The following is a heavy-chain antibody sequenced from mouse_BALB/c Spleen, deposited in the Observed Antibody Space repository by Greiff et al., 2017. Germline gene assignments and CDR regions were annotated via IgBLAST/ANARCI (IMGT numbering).Heavy chain of an antibody. CDR2: ISSGGST. V-gene: IGHV5-6-5*01. D-gene: IGHD1-1*01. CDR3: ARASLLLRTLYAMDY. CDR1: GFTFSSYA. J-gene: IGHJ4*01. Sequence: EVQRVESGGGLVKPGGSLKLSCAASGFTFSSYAMSWVRQTPEKRLEWVASISSGGSTYYPDSVKGRFTISRDNARNILYLQMSSLRSEDTAMYYCARASLLLRTLYAMDYWGQGTSVTVSS.